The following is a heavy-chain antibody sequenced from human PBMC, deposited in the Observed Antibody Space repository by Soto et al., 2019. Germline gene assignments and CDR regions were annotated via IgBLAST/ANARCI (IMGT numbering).Heavy chain of an antibody. D-gene: IGHD6-19*01. CDR2: TYYRSKWDN. J-gene: IGHJ5*02. V-gene: IGHV6-1*01. CDR3: ARDTRVEVASWGYNWFDT. Sequence: SQTLSLTCAISGDSVSNNSVAWNWIRQSPSRGLGWLGRTYYRSKWDNDYAVSVKSRITINPDTSKNHFSLQLNSVTPEDTAVYFCARDTRVEVASWGYNWFDTWGPGTLLTVSS. CDR1: GDSVSNNSVA.